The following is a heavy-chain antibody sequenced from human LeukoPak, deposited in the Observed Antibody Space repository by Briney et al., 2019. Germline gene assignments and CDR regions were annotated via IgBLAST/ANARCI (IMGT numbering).Heavy chain of an antibody. D-gene: IGHD1-26*01. CDR3: ARRRVDSGNHHFDY. V-gene: IGHV4-38-2*01. Sequence: PETPSLTSAVSGYSLSSGYYWGWFRKPPGRGRKWIGNIYNSGSPDNNPSLKSRAPISVTPSTTQFPLRLGSVTAADTAVYYCARRRVDSGNHHFDYWGQGTLVTVPS. J-gene: IGHJ4*02. CDR2: IYNSGSP. CDR1: GYSLSSGYY.